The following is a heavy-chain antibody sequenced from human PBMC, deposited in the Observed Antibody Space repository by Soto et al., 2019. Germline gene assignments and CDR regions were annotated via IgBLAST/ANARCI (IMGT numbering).Heavy chain of an antibody. V-gene: IGHV3-30*03. J-gene: IGHJ4*02. D-gene: IGHD2-21*01. CDR1: GVTLSNFG. CDR2: ISRDGSTM. Sequence: QVQLVESGGGVVQPGRSLRLSCAASGVTLSNFGMHWVRQAPGKGLEWVAVISRDGSTMLYADSVKGRFTISRDSSMNTLYLQMNSLRAEDTAVYHCVGEVASGYWGQGTLVTVSS. CDR3: VGEVASGY.